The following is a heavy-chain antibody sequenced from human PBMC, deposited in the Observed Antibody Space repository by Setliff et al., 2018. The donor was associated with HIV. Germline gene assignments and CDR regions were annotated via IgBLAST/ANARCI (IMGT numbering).Heavy chain of an antibody. CDR3: ARGSAYWDFDY. CDR1: GYSFTSSG. CDR2: ISIYNANT. Sequence: GASVKVSCKTSGYSFTSSGISWVRQAPGQGLEWMGWISIYNANTKYAQKFQGRVTMTTDASTSTAYMELRSLRFDDTAVYYCARGSAYWDFDYWGQGTLVTVSS. J-gene: IGHJ4*02. V-gene: IGHV1-18*01. D-gene: IGHD2-8*02.